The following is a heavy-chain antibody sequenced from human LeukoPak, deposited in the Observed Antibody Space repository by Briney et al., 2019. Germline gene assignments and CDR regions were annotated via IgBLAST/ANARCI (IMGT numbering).Heavy chain of an antibody. Sequence: SETLSLTCAVYGGSLSGYYWNWTRQPPGKGLEWVGEINRSGSINYSPSLKSRVTISLDTSNSQFSLKLSSVTAADTAVYYCARVRITMVRGANNWFDPWGQGTLVTVSS. CDR2: INRSGSI. CDR3: ARVRITMVRGANNWFDP. J-gene: IGHJ5*02. CDR1: GGSLSGYY. V-gene: IGHV4-34*01. D-gene: IGHD3-10*01.